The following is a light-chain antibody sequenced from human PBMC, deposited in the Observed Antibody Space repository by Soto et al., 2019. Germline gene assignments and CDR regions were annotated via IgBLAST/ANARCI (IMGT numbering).Light chain of an antibody. V-gene: IGKV1-27*01. CDR2: SAS. CDR1: QAISTY. J-gene: IGKJ4*01. Sequence: DIQMTQSPSSLSASVGDRVTITCRASQAISTYLAWNQQKPGKVPQLLIYSASTLQSGVPTRFSGSGSGTDFTLTISRLQPEDVATYYCQKYNSAPRTFGGGTKVEIK. CDR3: QKYNSAPRT.